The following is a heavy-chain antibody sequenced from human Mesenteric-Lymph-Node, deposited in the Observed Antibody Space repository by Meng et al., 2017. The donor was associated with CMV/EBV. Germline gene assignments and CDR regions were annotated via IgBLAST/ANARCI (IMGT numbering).Heavy chain of an antibody. D-gene: IGHD5-12*01. CDR3: ARLGTDSGYDSSFPY. CDR2: VSYDGGT. Sequence: ESLKISCTVSPFAFRKYAIHWVRQAPGKGLEWIGYVSYDGGTNRNPSLDNRVTTSRDTAANQFYLTLSSVTAADTAVYYCARLGTDSGYDSSFPYWGQGTLVTVSS. CDR1: PFAFRKYA. V-gene: IGHV4-59*12. J-gene: IGHJ4*02.